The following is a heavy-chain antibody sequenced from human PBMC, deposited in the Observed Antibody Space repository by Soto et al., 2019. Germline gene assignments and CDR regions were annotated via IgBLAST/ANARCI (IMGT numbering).Heavy chain of an antibody. CDR1: GGTFSSYA. V-gene: IGHV1-69*12. Sequence: QVQLVQSGAEVKKPGSSVKVSCKASGGTFSSYAISWVRQAPGQGLEWMGGIIPIFGTANYAQKFQGRVTITADESTSTADMERSSLRSEDKAVYYCARDGDGHDYSKGGDYWGQGTLVTVSS. J-gene: IGHJ4*02. CDR3: ARDGDGHDYSKGGDY. CDR2: IIPIFGTA. D-gene: IGHD4-4*01.